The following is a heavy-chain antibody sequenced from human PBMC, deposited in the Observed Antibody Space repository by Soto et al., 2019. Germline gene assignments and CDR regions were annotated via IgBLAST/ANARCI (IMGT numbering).Heavy chain of an antibody. Sequence: PGGSLRLSCAASGLTFSNYGMNWVRQAPGKGLEWVGGISGTGGSAYHADSVKGRLTISRDNSKNTLCLQMNSLRAEDTAIYYCVKEGSGWDSRGSFDFWGRGTMVTVSS. CDR3: VKEGSGWDSRGSFDF. V-gene: IGHV3-23*01. D-gene: IGHD6-19*01. CDR1: GLTFSNYG. CDR2: ISGTGGSA. J-gene: IGHJ3*01.